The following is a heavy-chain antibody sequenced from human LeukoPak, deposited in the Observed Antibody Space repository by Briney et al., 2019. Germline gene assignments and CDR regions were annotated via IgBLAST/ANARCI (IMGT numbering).Heavy chain of an antibody. J-gene: IGHJ4*02. V-gene: IGHV4-39*01. D-gene: IGHD5-18*01. CDR1: GGSISSRGYY. CDR2: MYYSGST. CDR3: ARHFGYSYGAVDY. Sequence: SETLSLACTVSGGSISSRGYYWGWIRQPPGKGLEWIGSMYYSGSTYYNPSLNSRVTISVDTSKNQLSLKVSSVTAADTAVYYCARHFGYSYGAVDYWGQGTLVTVSS.